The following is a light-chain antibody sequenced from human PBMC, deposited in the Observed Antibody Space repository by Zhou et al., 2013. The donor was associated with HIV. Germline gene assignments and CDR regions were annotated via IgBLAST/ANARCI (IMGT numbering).Light chain of an antibody. V-gene: IGLV2-14*03. CDR1: SSDIGGYNY. CDR3: SSYTSSSSVL. J-gene: IGLJ2*01. CDR2: DVS. Sequence: QSALTQPASVSGSPGQSITISCTGTSSDIGGYNYVSWYQQHPGKAPKPMIYDVSNRPSGVSNRFSGSKSGNTASLTISGLQAEDEADYYCSSYTSSSSVLFGGGTKLTVL.